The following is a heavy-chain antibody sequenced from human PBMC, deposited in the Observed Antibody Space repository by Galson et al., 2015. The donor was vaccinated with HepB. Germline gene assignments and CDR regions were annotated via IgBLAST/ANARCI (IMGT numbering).Heavy chain of an antibody. CDR3: ANLGVGYDY. CDR1: GFTFSSYA. J-gene: IGHJ4*02. D-gene: IGHD3-16*01. V-gene: IGHV3-23*01. CDR2: ISGHGDKT. Sequence: SLRLSCAAFGFTFSSYAMTWVRQAPGKGLEWVSTISGHGDKTYYADSVKGRLTISRDNSKNTLYLQMNNLRAEDTAVYYCANLGVGYDYWGQGTLVTVAS.